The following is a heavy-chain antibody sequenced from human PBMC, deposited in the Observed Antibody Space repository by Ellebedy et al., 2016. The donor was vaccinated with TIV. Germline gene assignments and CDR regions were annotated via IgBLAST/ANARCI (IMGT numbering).Heavy chain of an antibody. CDR2: IWYDGSNE. Sequence: GESLKISCAASGFKFNMYGMHWVHQAPGKGLEWVAHIWYDGSNENYADSVKGRFTISRDNSLYLQMNSLRAEDTAVYYCARDPGVLPGGGLDYWGQGTLVTVSS. CDR3: ARDPGVLPGGGLDY. J-gene: IGHJ4*02. CDR1: GFKFNMYG. D-gene: IGHD2-8*01. V-gene: IGHV3-33*01.